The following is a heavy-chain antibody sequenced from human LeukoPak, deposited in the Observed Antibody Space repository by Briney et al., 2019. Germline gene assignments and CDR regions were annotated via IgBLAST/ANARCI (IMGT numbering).Heavy chain of an antibody. D-gene: IGHD3-9*01. Sequence: ASVKVSCKASGYTFTSYGISWVRQAPGQGLEWMGWISAYNGNTNYAQKFQGRVTMTRDMSTSKVYMELSSLRSEDTAVYYCATDMRLNGFVHFDYWGQGTLVTVSS. V-gene: IGHV1-18*01. CDR1: GYTFTSYG. CDR3: ATDMRLNGFVHFDY. CDR2: ISAYNGNT. J-gene: IGHJ4*02.